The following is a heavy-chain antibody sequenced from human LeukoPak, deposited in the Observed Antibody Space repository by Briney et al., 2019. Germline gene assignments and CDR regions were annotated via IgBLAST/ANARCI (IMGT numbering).Heavy chain of an antibody. D-gene: IGHD3-10*01. CDR3: ATYNYYGSGSYEILFDY. Sequence: GASVKVSCKVSGYTLTELSMHWVRQAPGKGLEWMGGFDPEDGETIYAQKFQGRVTMTEDTSTDTAYMELSSLRSEDTAVYYCATYNYYGSGSYEILFDYWGQGTLVTVSS. CDR2: FDPEDGET. J-gene: IGHJ4*02. CDR1: GYTLTELS. V-gene: IGHV1-24*01.